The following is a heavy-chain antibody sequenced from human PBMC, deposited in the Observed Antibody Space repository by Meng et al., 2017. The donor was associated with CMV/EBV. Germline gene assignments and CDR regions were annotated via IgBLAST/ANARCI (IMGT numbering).Heavy chain of an antibody. J-gene: IGHJ6*02. CDR3: ARGTGVVPVYGMDV. CDR1: GGTFSSYA. D-gene: IGHD2-2*01. Sequence: SVKVSCKASGGTFSSYAISWVRQAPGQGLEWMGGIIPILGIVNYAQKFQGRVTITADKSTSTAYMELSSLRSEDTAVYYCARGTGVVPVYGMDVWGQGTTVTVSS. V-gene: IGHV1-69*10. CDR2: IIPILGIV.